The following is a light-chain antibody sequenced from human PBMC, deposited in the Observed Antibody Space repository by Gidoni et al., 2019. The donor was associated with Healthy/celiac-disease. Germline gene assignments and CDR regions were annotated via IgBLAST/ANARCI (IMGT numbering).Light chain of an antibody. Sequence: DIQMTQSPSTLSASVGDRVTITCRASQVISTWLAWYQVKPVKAPKLLICKASSLESGVPSRFSGSGSWTEFSLTISSLQSDDFATYYCQQYYSQRAFGQGTKVEIK. V-gene: IGKV1-5*03. CDR2: KAS. J-gene: IGKJ1*01. CDR3: QQYYSQRA. CDR1: QVISTW.